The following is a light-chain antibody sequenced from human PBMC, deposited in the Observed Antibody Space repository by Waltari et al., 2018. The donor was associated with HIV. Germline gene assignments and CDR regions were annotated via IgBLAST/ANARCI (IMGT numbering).Light chain of an antibody. J-gene: IGLJ2*01. CDR3: CAYAGSTTYVI. Sequence: QSALTQPASVSGSPAQSITISCTETRSDVGGYNLDSWYQQHPGKAPKLIIYEVSKRPSGFSNRFSGSKSGNTASLTISGLQSEDEADYYCCAYAGSTTYVIFGGGTKLTVL. CDR1: RSDVGGYNL. CDR2: EVS. V-gene: IGLV2-23*02.